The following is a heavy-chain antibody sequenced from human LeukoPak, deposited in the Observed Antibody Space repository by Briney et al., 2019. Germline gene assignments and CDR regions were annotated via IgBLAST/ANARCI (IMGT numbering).Heavy chain of an antibody. CDR2: INHSGST. CDR3: ARVNFGVVINGNWFDP. Sequence: SETLSLTCAVYGGSFSGYYWSWIRQPPGKGLEWIGEINHSGSTNYNPSLKSRVTISVDTSKNQFSLKLSSVTAADTAVYYCARVNFGVVINGNWFDPWGQGTLVTVSS. CDR1: GGSFSGYY. D-gene: IGHD3-3*01. J-gene: IGHJ5*02. V-gene: IGHV4-34*01.